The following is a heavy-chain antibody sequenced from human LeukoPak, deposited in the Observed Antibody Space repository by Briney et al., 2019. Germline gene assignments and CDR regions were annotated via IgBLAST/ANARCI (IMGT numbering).Heavy chain of an antibody. Sequence: GGSLRLSCAASGFTFDSFVMHWVRQAPGTGLEWLAVISHDGRITFYGESVKGRFTISRDNAKNSLYLQMNSLRAKDTAVYYCARDGDAQTKYNSSSWYVYYYYGMDVWGQGTTVTVSS. V-gene: IGHV3-30*03. CDR2: ISHDGRIT. CDR3: ARDGDAQTKYNSSSWYVYYYYGMDV. J-gene: IGHJ6*02. CDR1: GFTFDSFV. D-gene: IGHD6-13*01.